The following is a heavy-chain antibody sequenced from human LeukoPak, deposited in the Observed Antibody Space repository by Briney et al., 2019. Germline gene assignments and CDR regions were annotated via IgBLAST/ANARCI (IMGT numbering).Heavy chain of an antibody. J-gene: IGHJ4*02. CDR2: IWYDGSNK. Sequence: GGSLRLSCAASGFTFSSYGMHWVRQAPGKGLEWVAVIWYDGSNKYYADSVKGRFTISRDNSKNTLYLQMNSLRAEDTAVYYCARAPYSGSFNIDYWGQGTLVIVSS. D-gene: IGHD1-26*01. CDR3: ARAPYSGSFNIDY. V-gene: IGHV3-33*01. CDR1: GFTFSSYG.